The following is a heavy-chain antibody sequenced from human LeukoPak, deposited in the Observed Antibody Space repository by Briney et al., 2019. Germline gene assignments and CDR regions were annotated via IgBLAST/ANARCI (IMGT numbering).Heavy chain of an antibody. Sequence: GGSLRLSCAASGFTFSSHAISWVRQAPGKGLEWVSAISGSGGGTWYADSVKGRFTTSRDNSKNTLHLQMNSLRAEDTAAYYCAKDLYDSYGSRYDYWGQGTLVTVSS. V-gene: IGHV3-23*01. CDR2: ISGSGGGT. J-gene: IGHJ4*02. CDR3: AKDLYDSYGSRYDY. D-gene: IGHD5-18*01. CDR1: GFTFSSHA.